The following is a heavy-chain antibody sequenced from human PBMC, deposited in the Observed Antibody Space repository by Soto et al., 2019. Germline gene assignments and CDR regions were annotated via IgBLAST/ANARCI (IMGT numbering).Heavy chain of an antibody. J-gene: IGHJ4*02. CDR1: GFTFSSYW. V-gene: IGHV3-7*03. CDR2: IKEDGSGK. D-gene: IGHD3-16*01. Sequence: QPGGSLRLSCTASGFTFSSYWMSWVRQAPGKGLGWVANIKEDGSGKYYVDSVKGRFSISRDNARNSLYLQMNSLRVEDTAVYYCVRVGRLGGYGGQGALVTVS. CDR3: VRVGRLGGY.